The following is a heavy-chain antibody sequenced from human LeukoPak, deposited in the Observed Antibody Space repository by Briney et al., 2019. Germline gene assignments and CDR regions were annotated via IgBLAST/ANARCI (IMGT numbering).Heavy chain of an antibody. CDR3: ARVGYSTNGVCWAFDI. Sequence: KPSETLSLTCTVSGASISSSTYYWGWIRQPPGKGLEWIGNMYYSGSTYYNPSLKSRVTISVDTSKNQFSLKLSSVTAADTAVYYCARVGYSTNGVCWAFDIWGQGTMVTVSS. J-gene: IGHJ3*02. V-gene: IGHV4-39*01. CDR1: GASISSSTYY. D-gene: IGHD2-8*01. CDR2: MYYSGST.